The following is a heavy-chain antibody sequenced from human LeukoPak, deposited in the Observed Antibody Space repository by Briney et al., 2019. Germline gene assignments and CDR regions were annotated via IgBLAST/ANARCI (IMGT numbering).Heavy chain of an antibody. J-gene: IGHJ4*02. CDR1: GFTFSSYG. CDR3: AKDASSYGSGSYSSGLGY. Sequence: GGSLRLSCAASGFTFSSYGMHWVRQAPGKGLEWVAVISYDGSNKYYADSVKGRFTISRDNSKNTLYLQMNSLRAEDTAVYYCAKDASSYGSGSYSSGLGYWGQGTLVTVSS. D-gene: IGHD3-10*01. CDR2: ISYDGSNK. V-gene: IGHV3-30*18.